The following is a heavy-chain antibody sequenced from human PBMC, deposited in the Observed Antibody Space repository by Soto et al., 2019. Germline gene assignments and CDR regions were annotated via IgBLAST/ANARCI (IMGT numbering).Heavy chain of an antibody. CDR1: GFTFSDYY. CDR2: ISSSDSII. CDR3: ARDCRSTSCYGYFQK. Sequence: GGSLRLSCAASGFTFSDYYMSWIRQAPGKGLEWVSYISSSDSIIYHADSVKGRSTISRDNAKNSLYLQMNSLRVEDTAVYYCARDCRSTSCYGYFQKWGQGTLVTVSS. V-gene: IGHV3-11*01. J-gene: IGHJ1*01. D-gene: IGHD2-2*01.